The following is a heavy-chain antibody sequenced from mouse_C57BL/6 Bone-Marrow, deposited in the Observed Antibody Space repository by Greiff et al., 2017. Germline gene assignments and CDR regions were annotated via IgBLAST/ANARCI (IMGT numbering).Heavy chain of an antibody. CDR2: ISGGGGNT. CDR1: GFTFSSYT. D-gene: IGHD1-1*01. Sequence: VESGGGLVKPGGSLKLSCAASGFTFSSYTMSWVRQNPEKRLQWVAAISGGGGNTYYPDSVKGRFTISRDNDNNILYLQMSSLRSEDTALYYCSRQVTTVLATKYFDVWGTGTTVTVSS. V-gene: IGHV5-9*01. J-gene: IGHJ1*03. CDR3: SRQVTTVLATKYFDV.